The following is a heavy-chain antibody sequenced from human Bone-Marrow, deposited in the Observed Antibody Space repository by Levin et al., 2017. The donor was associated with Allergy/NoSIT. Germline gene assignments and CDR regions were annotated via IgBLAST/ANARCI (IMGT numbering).Heavy chain of an antibody. Sequence: SQTLSLTCDVNGGSFSGFYWTWLRQTPGKGLAWIGEINQSGSTKYNPSLKSRGTISIATSKNHFFLKLTSATAADTAVYYCARTVWGSSRRLFDAWGQGTLVTVSS. J-gene: IGHJ4*02. CDR1: GGSFSGFY. CDR2: INQSGST. CDR3: ARTVWGSSRRLFDA. V-gene: IGHV4-34*01. D-gene: IGHD3-16*02.